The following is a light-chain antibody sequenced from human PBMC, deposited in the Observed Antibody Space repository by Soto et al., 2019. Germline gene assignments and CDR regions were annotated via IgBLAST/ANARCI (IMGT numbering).Light chain of an antibody. J-gene: IGKJ1*01. V-gene: IGKV3-20*01. CDR3: QQYGSSLVVT. Sequence: ETVLTQSPGTLCLSPGERATLSCRASQSVSSNYLAWYQQKPGQAHRLLIYGASNRATGIPDRFSGSGSGTDFTLTISRLEPEDFAVYYCQQYGSSLVVTFGQGTKMEIK. CDR1: QSVSSNY. CDR2: GAS.